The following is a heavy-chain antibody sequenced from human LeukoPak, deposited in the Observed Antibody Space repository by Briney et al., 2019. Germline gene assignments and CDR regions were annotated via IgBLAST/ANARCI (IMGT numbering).Heavy chain of an antibody. CDR3: ARDFNHAFDY. V-gene: IGHV3-48*01. CDR1: GFTFSNAW. CDR2: LGPTSSTI. J-gene: IGHJ4*02. D-gene: IGHD1-14*01. Sequence: GGSLRLSCAASGFTFSNAWMNWVRQAPGKGLGRVSYLGPTSSTISYADSVRGRFTISRDNAKNSLYLQMNSLRAEDTAIYYCARDFNHAFDYWGQGILVTVSS.